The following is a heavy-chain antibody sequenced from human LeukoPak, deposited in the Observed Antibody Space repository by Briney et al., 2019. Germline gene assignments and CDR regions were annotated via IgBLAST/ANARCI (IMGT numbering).Heavy chain of an antibody. Sequence: GGSLRLSCAASGFTFSSYEMNWVRQAPGKGLEWVSYISSSGSTIYYADSVKGRFTISRDNAKNSLYLQMNSLRAEDTAVYYCARRTHGAFAIWGQGTKVTVSS. CDR1: GFTFSSYE. J-gene: IGHJ3*02. V-gene: IGHV3-48*03. CDR3: ARRTHGAFAI. D-gene: IGHD5-24*01. CDR2: ISSSGSTI.